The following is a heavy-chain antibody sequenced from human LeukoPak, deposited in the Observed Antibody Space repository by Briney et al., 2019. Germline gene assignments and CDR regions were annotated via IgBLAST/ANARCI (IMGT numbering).Heavy chain of an antibody. J-gene: IGHJ4*02. V-gene: IGHV3-48*02. CDR3: ARHNY. CDR1: GFTFSSYS. CDR2: ISTSSSTR. Sequence: GGSLRLSCAASGFTFSSYSMNWVRQAPGRGLEWVSYISTSSSTRYYADSVKGRFTVSRDNAKNSLYLQMSSLRDDDTALYYCARHNYWGQGTLVTVSS.